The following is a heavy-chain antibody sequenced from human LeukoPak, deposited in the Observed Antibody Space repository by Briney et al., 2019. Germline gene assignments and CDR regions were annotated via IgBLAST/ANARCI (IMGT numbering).Heavy chain of an antibody. CDR3: ARVSPNTVTTLQYFDY. CDR1: GGSIFSSRYY. Sequence: PSETLSLTCTVSGGSIFSSRYYWGWIRQPPGKGLEWIGTMYYSGSTYYNPSLKSRVTISVDTPKNQFSLRLSSVTAADTAVYYCARVSPNTVTTLQYFDYWGQGTLVTVSS. J-gene: IGHJ4*02. D-gene: IGHD4-17*01. CDR2: MYYSGST. V-gene: IGHV4-39*01.